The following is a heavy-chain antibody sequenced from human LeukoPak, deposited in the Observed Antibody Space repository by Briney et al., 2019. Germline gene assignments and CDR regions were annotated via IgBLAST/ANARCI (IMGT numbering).Heavy chain of an antibody. CDR1: GFTFSSYA. CDR3: ARRSGYQTYYFDY. D-gene: IGHD3-22*01. J-gene: IGHJ4*02. Sequence: PGGSLRLSCAASGFTFSSYAIHWVRQAPGMGLEWVALISNDVSNNYYADSVKGRFTISRDNSRNTLYLHMNSLRVEDTAVYYCARRSGYQTYYFDYWGQGTLVTVSS. CDR2: ISNDVSNN. V-gene: IGHV3-30*04.